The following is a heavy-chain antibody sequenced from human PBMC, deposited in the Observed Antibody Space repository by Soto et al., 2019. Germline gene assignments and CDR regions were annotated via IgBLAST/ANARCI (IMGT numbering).Heavy chain of an antibody. CDR2: IYHSGST. CDR3: ARGGVGYCSGGSCPDDAFDI. D-gene: IGHD2-15*01. V-gene: IGHV4-4*02. J-gene: IGHJ3*02. CDR1: SGSISSSNW. Sequence: PSETLSLTCAVSSGSISSSNWWSWVRQPPGKGLEWIGEIYHSGSTNYNPSLKSRVTISVDKSKNQFSLKLSSVTAADTAVYYCARGGVGYCSGGSCPDDAFDIWGQGTMVTVSS.